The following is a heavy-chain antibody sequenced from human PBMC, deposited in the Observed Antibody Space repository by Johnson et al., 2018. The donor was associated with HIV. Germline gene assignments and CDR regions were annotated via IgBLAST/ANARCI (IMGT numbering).Heavy chain of an antibody. CDR1: GFTVSSNY. J-gene: IGHJ3*02. CDR2: IKSKTDGGTT. D-gene: IGHD1-26*01. V-gene: IGHV3-15*01. CDR3: IKGGSGTIPSGAFDI. Sequence: MQLVESGGGLVQPGGSLRLSCAASGFTVSSNYMSWVRQAPGKGLEWVGRIKSKTDGGTTDYAAPVKGKFTISSDDSKTTLYLQMNSPEPGATAGYSCIKGGSGTIPSGAFDIWGQGTMVTVS.